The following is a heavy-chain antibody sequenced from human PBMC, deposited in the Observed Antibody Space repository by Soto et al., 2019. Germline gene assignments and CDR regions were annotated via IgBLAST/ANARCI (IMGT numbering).Heavy chain of an antibody. Sequence: GGSLRLSCAASRFPFRSYNMYWVRQAPGKGLEWVALISVDGGTKNYADSVKGRFTVSRDNSENNLSLQMNSLRPDDTAVYFCARDGRFGRYIDYWGQRTLVTVSS. J-gene: IGHJ4*02. V-gene: IGHV3-30-3*01. CDR1: RFPFRSYN. CDR3: ARDGRFGRYIDY. CDR2: ISVDGGTK. D-gene: IGHD3-10*01.